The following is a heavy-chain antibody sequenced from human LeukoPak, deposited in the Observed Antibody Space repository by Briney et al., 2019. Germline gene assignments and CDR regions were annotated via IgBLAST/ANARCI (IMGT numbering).Heavy chain of an antibody. D-gene: IGHD2-15*01. CDR1: GGSISSGGYY. J-gene: IGHJ4*02. CDR3: ARSLIVVVATTAETGFDY. CDR2: IYYSGST. V-gene: IGHV4-31*03. Sequence: SQTLSLTCTVSGGSISSGGYYWSWIRQHPGKGLEWIGYIYYSGSTYYNPSLKSRVTISVDTSKNQFSLKLSSVTAADTAVHYCARSLIVVVATTAETGFDYWGQGTLVTVSS.